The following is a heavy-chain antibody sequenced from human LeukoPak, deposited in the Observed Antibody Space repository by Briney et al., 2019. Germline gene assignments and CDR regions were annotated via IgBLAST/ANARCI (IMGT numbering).Heavy chain of an antibody. J-gene: IGHJ4*02. CDR3: AADRYYYDSSGYYYGFLFDY. CDR1: GFTFTSSA. CDR2: IVVGSGNT. D-gene: IGHD3-22*01. V-gene: IGHV1-58*02. Sequence: SVKVSCKASGFTFTSSAMQWVRQARGQRLEWIGWIVVGSGNTNYAQKFQERVTITRDMSTSTAYMELSSLRSEDTAVYYCAADRYYYDSSGYYYGFLFDYWGQGTLVTVSS.